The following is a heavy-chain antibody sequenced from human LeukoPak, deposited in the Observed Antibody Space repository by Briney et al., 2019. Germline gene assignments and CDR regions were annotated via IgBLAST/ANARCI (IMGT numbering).Heavy chain of an antibody. J-gene: IGHJ6*02. CDR1: GVSISSDDYY. Sequence: SEALSLTCTVSGVSISSDDYYWSWIRQPPGRGLEWIGYIYNSGYTYYNPSLKSRVTISVDTSKNQFSLKLTSVTAADSAVYYCARDGVATTYYYYGMDVWGQGTTVTVSS. V-gene: IGHV4-30-4*01. CDR3: ARDGVATTYYYYGMDV. D-gene: IGHD5-12*01. CDR2: IYNSGYT.